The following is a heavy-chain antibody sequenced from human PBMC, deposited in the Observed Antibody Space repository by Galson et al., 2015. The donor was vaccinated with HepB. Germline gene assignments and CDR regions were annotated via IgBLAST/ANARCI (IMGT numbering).Heavy chain of an antibody. CDR3: AREDYSNYSDKGPVPRFDY. CDR2: IYYSGST. D-gene: IGHD4-11*01. V-gene: IGHV4-39*07. J-gene: IGHJ4*02. CDR1: GGSISSSSYY. Sequence: SETLSLTCTVSGGSISSSSYYWGWIRQPPGKGLEWIGSIYYSGSTYYNPSLKSRVTISVDTSKNQFSLKLSSVTAADTAVYYCAREDYSNYSDKGPVPRFDYWGQGTLVTVSS.